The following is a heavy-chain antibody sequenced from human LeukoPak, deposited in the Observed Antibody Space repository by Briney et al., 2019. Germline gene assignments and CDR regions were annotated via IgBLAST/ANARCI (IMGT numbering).Heavy chain of an antibody. Sequence: GGSLRLSCAASGFTFSSYSMNWVRQAPGKGLEWVSSISSSSSYIYYADSVKGRFTISRDNSKNTLYLQMNSLRAEDTAVYYCAKSPSGYNSVIDYWGRGTLVTVSS. J-gene: IGHJ4*02. CDR1: GFTFSSYS. CDR2: ISSSSSYI. CDR3: AKSPSGYNSVIDY. V-gene: IGHV3-21*04. D-gene: IGHD5-24*01.